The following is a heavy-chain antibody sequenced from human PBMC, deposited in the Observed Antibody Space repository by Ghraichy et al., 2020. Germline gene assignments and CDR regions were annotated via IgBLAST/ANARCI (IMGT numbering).Heavy chain of an antibody. D-gene: IGHD3-10*01. CDR1: GFTFSDYY. CDR3: ARHRKYGSGTSSDYYEMDV. CDR2: ISTSSTYT. J-gene: IGHJ6*02. Sequence: LSLTCAASGFTFSDYYMTWIRQTPGKGLEWVSSISTSSTYTNYADSLKGRFSVSRDNAKNSLYLQMNSLRAEDTAVYYCARHRKYGSGTSSDYYEMDVWGQGTTVTVSS. V-gene: IGHV3-11*06.